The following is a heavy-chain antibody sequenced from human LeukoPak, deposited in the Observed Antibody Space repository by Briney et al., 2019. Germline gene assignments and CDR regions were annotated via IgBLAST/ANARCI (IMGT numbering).Heavy chain of an antibody. CDR3: ARVTMIVVVPDI. V-gene: IGHV4-39*07. CDR2: IYYSGST. D-gene: IGHD3-22*01. Sequence: SETLSLTCTVSGGSISSSSYYWGWLRQPPGTGVEWFGSIYYSGSTYYNPSLKSRVTISVDTSKNQFSLKLSSVTAADTAVYYCARVTMIVVVPDIWGQGTMVTVSS. CDR1: GGSISSSSYY. J-gene: IGHJ3*02.